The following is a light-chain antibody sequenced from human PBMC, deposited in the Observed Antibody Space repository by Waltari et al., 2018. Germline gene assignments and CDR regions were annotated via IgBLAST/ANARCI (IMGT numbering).Light chain of an antibody. CDR1: SSNIGSNF. CDR2: KDN. CDR3: ATWDDGLSGHWV. J-gene: IGLJ3*02. V-gene: IGLV1-47*01. Sequence: QSVLTQPPSASGTPGQRVTISCSGTSSNIGSNFVYWYQQLSGTAPKLLIYKDNQRPSGVPDRFSGARSGTSASLTIRGLRSDDESHFYCATWDDGLSGHWVFGGGTKLTVL.